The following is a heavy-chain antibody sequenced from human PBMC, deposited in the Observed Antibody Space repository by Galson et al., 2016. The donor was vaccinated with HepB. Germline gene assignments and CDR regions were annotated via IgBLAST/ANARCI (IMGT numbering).Heavy chain of an antibody. CDR3: ARSAYYCMEI. J-gene: IGHJ6*02. CDR2: IKPDGREK. Sequence: SLRLSCAASGFSFSSFWMTWGRQAPGTGPEWVASIKPDGREKYYVESVKGRFTISRDNAKNSLSLQMNSLRAEETAVYYCARSAYYCMEIWGQGTTVTVSS. CDR1: GFSFSSFW. V-gene: IGHV3-7*01.